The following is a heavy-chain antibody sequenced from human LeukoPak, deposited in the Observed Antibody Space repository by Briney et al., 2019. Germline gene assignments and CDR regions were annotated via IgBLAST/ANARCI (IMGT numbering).Heavy chain of an antibody. V-gene: IGHV3-74*01. CDR2: INSDGSST. CDR1: GFTFSSYW. J-gene: IGHJ6*03. CDR3: ARDRLSHTKFETGGYQSYYFMDA. D-gene: IGHD3-10*02. Sequence: PGGSLRLSCAASGFTFSSYWMHWVRQAPGKGLVWVSRINSDGSSTSYADSVKGRFTISRDNAKNSLYLQMNSLRAEDTAVYYCARDRLSHTKFETGGYQSYYFMDAWGKGTTVTVSS.